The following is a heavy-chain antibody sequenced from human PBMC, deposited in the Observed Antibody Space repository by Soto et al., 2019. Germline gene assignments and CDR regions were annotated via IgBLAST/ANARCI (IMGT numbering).Heavy chain of an antibody. Sequence: GGSLRLSCAASGFNFITYSLSWVRQAPGKWLEWVASISSSAVYIDYADSVKGRFTISRDNANNSLYLQMNSLRAEDTATYYCVRDGLDYYDTERLYFDKWGQGXLVTVYS. CDR2: ISSSAVYI. CDR3: VRDGLDYYDTERLYFDK. D-gene: IGHD3-22*01. J-gene: IGHJ4*02. CDR1: GFNFITYS. V-gene: IGHV3-21*01.